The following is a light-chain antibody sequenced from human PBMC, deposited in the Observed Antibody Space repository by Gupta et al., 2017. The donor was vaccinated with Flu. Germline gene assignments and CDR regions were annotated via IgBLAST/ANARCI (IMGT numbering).Light chain of an antibody. Sequence: MTQSPSSLSASVGDRVTITCRASQSISSYLNWYQQKPGKAPKLLIYAASSLQSGVPSRFSGSGSGTDFTLTISSLQPEDFATYYCQQSGTFGQGTKVEIK. CDR1: QSISSY. CDR2: AAS. J-gene: IGKJ1*01. V-gene: IGKV1-39*01. CDR3: QQSGT.